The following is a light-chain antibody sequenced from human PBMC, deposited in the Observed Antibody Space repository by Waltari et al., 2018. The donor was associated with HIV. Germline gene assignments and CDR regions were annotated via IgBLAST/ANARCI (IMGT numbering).Light chain of an antibody. Sequence: DIQLTQSPSFLSASVGDRVTITCRASQGIITYLAWYQQNPGKAPKLLIFLASTLQSGVPSRFRGSGSETEFTLTINSLQPEDFATYYCQQPNTYPRTFGQGTKVEIK. CDR1: QGIITY. J-gene: IGKJ1*01. CDR2: LAS. CDR3: QQPNTYPRT. V-gene: IGKV1-9*01.